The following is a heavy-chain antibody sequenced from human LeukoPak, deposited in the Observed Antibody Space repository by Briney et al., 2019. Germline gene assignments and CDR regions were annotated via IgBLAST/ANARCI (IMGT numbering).Heavy chain of an antibody. J-gene: IGHJ4*02. CDR3: VWSSTWNKRFYLDQ. CDR1: GFTFNVAW. D-gene: IGHD6-6*01. V-gene: IGHV3-15*04. CDR2: SAATPDGPIT. Sequence: GGSLRLSCAASGFTFNVAWMSWVRQTPGKGLQWDARSAATPDGPITEYATPVRGRFTISRDDSRNMVYLQMRSLRTDDTAIYYCVWSSTWNKRFYLDQWGQGTLVTVSS.